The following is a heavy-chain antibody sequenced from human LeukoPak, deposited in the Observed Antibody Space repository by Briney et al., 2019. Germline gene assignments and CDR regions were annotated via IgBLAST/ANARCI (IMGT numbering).Heavy chain of an antibody. CDR2: IYYSGST. Sequence: SETLSLTCTVSGGSISSYYWSWIRQPPGKGLEWIGYIYYSGSTNYNPSLKSRVTISVDTSKNQFSLKLSSVTAADTAVYYCARGRNYDILTGYYAGEDFDYWGQGTLVTVSS. D-gene: IGHD3-9*01. CDR3: ARGRNYDILTGYYAGEDFDY. J-gene: IGHJ4*02. V-gene: IGHV4-59*01. CDR1: GGSISSYY.